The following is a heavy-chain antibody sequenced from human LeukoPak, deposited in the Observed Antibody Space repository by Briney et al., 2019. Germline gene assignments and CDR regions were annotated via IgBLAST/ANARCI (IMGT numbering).Heavy chain of an antibody. CDR3: AREWLRPPYYFDY. V-gene: IGHV3-48*03. CDR1: GFSFSSYE. J-gene: IGHJ4*02. D-gene: IGHD5-12*01. Sequence: GGSLRLSCAASGFSFSSYEMNWVRQAPGKGLEWVSYISSSGSTIYYADSVKGRFTISRDNAKNSLYLQMNSLRAEDTAVYYCAREWLRPPYYFDYWGQGTLVTVSS. CDR2: ISSSGSTI.